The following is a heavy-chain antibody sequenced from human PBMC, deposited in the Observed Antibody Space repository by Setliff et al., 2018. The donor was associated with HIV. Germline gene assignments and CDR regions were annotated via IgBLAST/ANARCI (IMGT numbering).Heavy chain of an antibody. D-gene: IGHD4-17*01. V-gene: IGHV4-4*09. CDR1: GASMNSYY. CDR3: TRHQSVTYANFDH. Sequence: PSETLSLTCNISGASMNSYYWSWVRQPPGKGLEWIGCISTSGSTNYNPSLKSRVTLSIDMSKNQFSLKMSSVTAADTAVYYCTRHQSVTYANFDHWGQGTLVTVS. J-gene: IGHJ4*02. CDR2: ISTSGST.